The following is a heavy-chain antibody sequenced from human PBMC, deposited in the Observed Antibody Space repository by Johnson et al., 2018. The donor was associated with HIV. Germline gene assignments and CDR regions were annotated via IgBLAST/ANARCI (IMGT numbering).Heavy chain of an antibody. D-gene: IGHD6-6*01. CDR1: GFTFSDYG. V-gene: IGHV3-30*02. Sequence: VQLVESGGGVVQPGGSRRLSCAASGFTFSDYGMHWVRQAPGKGLEWVAFIRYDGSEKYYTDSVKGRFTISRDNSMNTLHLQMNSLRVEDTALYSCSVAPRPGDVYDIWGQGTMFTVSS. J-gene: IGHJ3*02. CDR2: IRYDGSEK. CDR3: SVAPRPGDVYDI.